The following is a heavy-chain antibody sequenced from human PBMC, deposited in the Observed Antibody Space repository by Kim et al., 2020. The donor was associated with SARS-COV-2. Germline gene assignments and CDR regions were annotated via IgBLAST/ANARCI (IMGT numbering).Heavy chain of an antibody. CDR1: GFTFSSYW. V-gene: IGHV3-7*01. Sequence: GGSLRLSCAASGFTFSSYWMSWVRQAPGKGLEWVANIKQDGSEKYYVDSVKGRFTISRDNAKNSLYLQMNSLRAEDTAVYYCAREERGGYCSSTSCCYYYYGMDVWGQGTTVTVSS. CDR2: IKQDGSEK. D-gene: IGHD2-2*01. CDR3: AREERGGYCSSTSCCYYYYGMDV. J-gene: IGHJ6*02.